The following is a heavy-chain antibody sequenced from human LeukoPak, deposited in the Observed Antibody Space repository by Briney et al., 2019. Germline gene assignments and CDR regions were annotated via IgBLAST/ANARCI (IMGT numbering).Heavy chain of an antibody. J-gene: IGHJ4*02. Sequence: GGSLRLSCAGSGFTVTNNYMTWVRQAPGKGLEWVSLINSGGNTYYADSVKGRFTISRDKLKNTLYLQMNSLRAEDTAVYYCVTTDYDILTGYSPHWGQGTLVTVSS. V-gene: IGHV3-53*01. CDR2: INSGGNT. D-gene: IGHD3-9*01. CDR1: GFTVTNNY. CDR3: VTTDYDILTGYSPH.